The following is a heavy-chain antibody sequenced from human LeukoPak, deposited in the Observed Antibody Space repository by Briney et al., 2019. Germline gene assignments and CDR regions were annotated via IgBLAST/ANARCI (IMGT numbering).Heavy chain of an antibody. J-gene: IGHJ6*03. CDR2: ISSNGGST. V-gene: IGHV3-64*01. CDR3: ARVTYASVLYYYYYMDV. CDR1: GFTFSSYA. Sequence: PGGSLRLSCAASGFTFSSYAMHWVRQAPGKGLEYVSAISSNGGSTYYANSVKGRFTISRDNSKNTLYLQMGSLRAEDMAVYYCARVTYASVLYYYYYMDVWGKGTTVTVSS. D-gene: IGHD3-16*01.